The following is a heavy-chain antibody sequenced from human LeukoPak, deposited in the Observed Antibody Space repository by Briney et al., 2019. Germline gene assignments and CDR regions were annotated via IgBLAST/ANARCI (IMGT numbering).Heavy chain of an antibody. V-gene: IGHV3-23*01. Sequence: GGSLRLSCAASGFTFSNFDMTWVRQAPGKGLEWVSTIKYNGGSTYYADSVKGRFTISRDNFKSTVYLQMNSLRAEDTAVYYCAREFDYEGVDPWGQGTLVTVSS. CDR3: AREFDYEGVDP. J-gene: IGHJ5*02. CDR1: GFTFSNFD. CDR2: IKYNGGST. D-gene: IGHD4-17*01.